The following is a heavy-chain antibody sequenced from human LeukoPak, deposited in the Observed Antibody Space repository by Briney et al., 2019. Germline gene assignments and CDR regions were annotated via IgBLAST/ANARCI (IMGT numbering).Heavy chain of an antibody. CDR1: GFTFSSYA. V-gene: IGHV3-23*01. D-gene: IGHD3-9*01. J-gene: IGHJ6*02. CDR2: ISGSGGST. Sequence: GASLRLSCAASGFTFSSYAMSWVRQAPGKGLEWVSAISGSGGSTYYADSVKGRSTISRDNSKNTLYLQMNSLRAEDTAVYYCAKSLYYDILTGDYGMDVWGQGTTVTVSS. CDR3: AKSLYYDILTGDYGMDV.